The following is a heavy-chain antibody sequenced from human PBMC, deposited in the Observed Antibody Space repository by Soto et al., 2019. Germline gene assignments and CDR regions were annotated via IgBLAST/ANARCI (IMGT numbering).Heavy chain of an antibody. D-gene: IGHD2-15*01. Sequence: PGGSLRLSCAASGFTFSSYAMHWVRQAPGKGLEWVAVISYDGSNKYYADSVKGRFTISRDNSKNTLYLQMNSLRAEDTAVYYCARDLDCSGGSCYSYGMDVWGQGTTVTVSS. V-gene: IGHV3-30-3*01. J-gene: IGHJ6*02. CDR3: ARDLDCSGGSCYSYGMDV. CDR1: GFTFSSYA. CDR2: ISYDGSNK.